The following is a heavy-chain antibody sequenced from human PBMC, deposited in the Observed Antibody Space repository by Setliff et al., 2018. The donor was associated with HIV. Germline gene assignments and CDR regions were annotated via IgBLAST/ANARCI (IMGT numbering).Heavy chain of an antibody. CDR2: IFHSGST. CDR3: ARSTRSATPFFDY. Sequence: SETLSLTCAVSGYPISSGYFWGWIRQPPGKGLEWIASIFHSGSTYYNPSLKSRVTISVDTSKRQFYLILSSVTAADTAVYYCARSTRSATPFFDYWGQGTLVTVSS. V-gene: IGHV4-38-2*01. CDR1: GYPISSGYF. D-gene: IGHD2-2*02. J-gene: IGHJ4*02.